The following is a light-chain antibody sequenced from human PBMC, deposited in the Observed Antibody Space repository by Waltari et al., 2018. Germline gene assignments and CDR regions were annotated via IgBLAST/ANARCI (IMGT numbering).Light chain of an antibody. CDR3: QQYNRWPPIT. CDR2: DAS. V-gene: IGKV3-15*01. Sequence: EVVMTQSPPTLSVFPGESATLSCRASQTVATNLAWYQQRPGQAPRLLIFDASTRAPSVPAKFSGSGSGTEFTLTIRSLQSEDSAIYYCQQYNRWPPITFGQGTRLEI. J-gene: IGKJ5*01. CDR1: QTVATN.